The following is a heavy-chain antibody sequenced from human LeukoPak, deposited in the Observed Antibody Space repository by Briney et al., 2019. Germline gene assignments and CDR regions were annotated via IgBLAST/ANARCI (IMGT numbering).Heavy chain of an antibody. CDR1: GGSISSSSYY. CDR2: IYYSGST. Sequence: PSETLSLTCTVSGGSISSSSYYWGWIRQPPGKGLEWIGSIYYSGSTYYNPSLKSRVTISVDTSKNQFSLKLSSVTAAGTAVYYCARQGYYYDSSGYHPSVLDYWGQGTLVTVSS. J-gene: IGHJ4*02. D-gene: IGHD3-22*01. V-gene: IGHV4-39*01. CDR3: ARQGYYYDSSGYHPSVLDY.